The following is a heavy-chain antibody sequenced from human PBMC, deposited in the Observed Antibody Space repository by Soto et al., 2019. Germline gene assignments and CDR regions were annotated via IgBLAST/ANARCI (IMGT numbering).Heavy chain of an antibody. CDR3: ARGDNGLGSGSYCDRCGFFSY. CDR1: GGSLSGYY. J-gene: IGHJ4*02. Sequence: PSETLSLTCAVYGGSLSGYYWRWIRQPPGKGLEWIGEINHSGSTNYNPSLKSRVPLSVDTSKNQFSLKLSSVTAADTAVYYCARGDNGLGSGSYCDRCGFFSYSGQGTLVLVSS. CDR2: INHSGST. D-gene: IGHD3-10*01. V-gene: IGHV4-34*01.